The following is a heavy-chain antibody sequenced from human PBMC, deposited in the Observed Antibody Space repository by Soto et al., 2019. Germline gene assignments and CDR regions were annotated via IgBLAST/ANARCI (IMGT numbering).Heavy chain of an antibody. CDR3: ARGNRGYSYGCIDY. J-gene: IGHJ4*02. V-gene: IGHV1-69*13. CDR1: GGTFSSYA. Sequence: SVKVSCKASGGTFSSYAISWVRQAPGQGLEWMGGIIPIFGTANYAQKFQGRVTITADESTSTAYMELSSLRSEDTAVYYCARGNRGYSYGCIDYWGQGTLVTVSS. D-gene: IGHD5-18*01. CDR2: IIPIFGTA.